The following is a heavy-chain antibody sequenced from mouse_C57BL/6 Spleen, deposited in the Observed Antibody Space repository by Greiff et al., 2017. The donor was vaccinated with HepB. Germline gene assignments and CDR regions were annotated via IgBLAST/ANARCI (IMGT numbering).Heavy chain of an antibody. CDR1: GYTFTSYW. CDR3: ARDGQDGSSADWLAY. V-gene: IGHV1-53*01. J-gene: IGHJ3*01. CDR2: INPSNGGT. D-gene: IGHD1-1*01. Sequence: QVQLQQSGTELVKPGASVKLSCKASGYTFTSYWMHWVKQRPGQGLEWIGNINPSNGGTNYNEKFKSKATLTVDKSSSTAYMQLSSLTSEDSAVYDCARDGQDGSSADWLAYWGQGTLVTVAA.